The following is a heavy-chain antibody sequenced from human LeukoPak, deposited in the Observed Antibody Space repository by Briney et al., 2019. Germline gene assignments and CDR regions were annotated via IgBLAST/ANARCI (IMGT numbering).Heavy chain of an antibody. CDR1: GFTFTSSA. D-gene: IGHD6-19*01. V-gene: IGHV1-58*01. J-gene: IGHJ4*02. CDR3: ARGIAVAWGY. CDR2: IVVGSGNT. Sequence: SVKVSCKASGFTFTSSAVQWVRQARGQRLEWIGWIVVGSGNTNYAQKLQGRVTMTTDTSTSTAYMELRSLRSDDTAVYYCARGIAVAWGYWGRGTLVTVSS.